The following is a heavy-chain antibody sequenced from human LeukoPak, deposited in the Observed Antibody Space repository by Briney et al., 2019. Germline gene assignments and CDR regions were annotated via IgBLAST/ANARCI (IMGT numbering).Heavy chain of an antibody. V-gene: IGHV3-30*04. D-gene: IGHD3-10*01. CDR3: ARDRYYGSGSYYIDY. CDR2: VSYDGNNK. J-gene: IGHJ4*02. Sequence: PGRSLRLSCAASGFTFSSYALHWVRQHPGKGLEWVAVVSYDGNNKFYADSVKGRFTISRDNSKNTLYLQMNSLRVEDTAVYYCARDRYYGSGSYYIDYRGQGTLVTVSS. CDR1: GFTFSSYA.